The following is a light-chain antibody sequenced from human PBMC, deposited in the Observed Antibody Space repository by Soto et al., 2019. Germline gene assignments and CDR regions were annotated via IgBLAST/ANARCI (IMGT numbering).Light chain of an antibody. CDR2: DAS. Sequence: ELVRPQSPATLSVSPGARATLFGRASQSISSNLAWYKQKPGLAPSLLIYDASSRATGIPDRFSGSGSGTDFTLTIRRLEPEDFAVDYCQQYGSSRTFGQGTKVDIK. CDR1: QSISSN. V-gene: IGKV3D-20*01. J-gene: IGKJ1*01. CDR3: QQYGSSRT.